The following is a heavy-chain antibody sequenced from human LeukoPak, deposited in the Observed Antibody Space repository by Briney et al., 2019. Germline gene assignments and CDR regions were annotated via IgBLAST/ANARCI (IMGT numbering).Heavy chain of an antibody. J-gene: IGHJ4*02. V-gene: IGHV5-51*01. CDR2: IHPGDSDT. Sequence: GESLKISCKGSGYSFTSYWIGWVRQMPGKGLEWMGIIHPGDSDTRYSPSFQGQVTISADKSISTAYLQWSSLKASDTAMYYCARTFYDILTGYDYWGQGTLVTVSS. CDR1: GYSFTSYW. D-gene: IGHD3-9*01. CDR3: ARTFYDILTGYDY.